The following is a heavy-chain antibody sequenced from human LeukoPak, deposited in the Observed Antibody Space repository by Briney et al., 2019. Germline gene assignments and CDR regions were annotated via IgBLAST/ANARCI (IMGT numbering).Heavy chain of an antibody. CDR3: ARGITGYSGYDY. CDR1: GFTVSRYY. V-gene: IGHV3-66*01. CDR2: FYNSDDT. J-gene: IGHJ4*02. Sequence: GGSLRLSCAASGFTVSRYYMSWVRQAPGKGLEWVSVFYNSDDTHHADSVKGRFRISRDNYNNRLYLQMNSLRAEDTAVYYCARGITGYSGYDYWGQGTLVTVSS. D-gene: IGHD5-12*01.